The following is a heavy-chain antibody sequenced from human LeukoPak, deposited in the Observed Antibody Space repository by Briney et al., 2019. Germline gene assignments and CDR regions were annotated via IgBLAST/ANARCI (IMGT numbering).Heavy chain of an antibody. V-gene: IGHV1-18*01. CDR3: ARTPGRKKYNWFDP. D-gene: IGHD1-1*01. J-gene: IGHJ5*02. CDR1: GYTFTSYG. CDR2: INAYNGNT. Sequence: ASVKVSCMASGYTFTSYGISWVRQAPGQGLEWMGWINAYNGNTNNAQKLQGRVTMTTDTSTSTAYMELRSLRSEDTAVYYCARTPGRKKYNWFDPWGQGTLVTVSS.